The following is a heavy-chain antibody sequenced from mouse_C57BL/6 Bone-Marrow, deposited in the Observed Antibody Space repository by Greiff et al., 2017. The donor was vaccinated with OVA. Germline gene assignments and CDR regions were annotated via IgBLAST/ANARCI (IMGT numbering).Heavy chain of an antibody. D-gene: IGHD2-1*01. CDR3: ARGRYGKDAMDY. Sequence: VQLQESGAELARPGASVKLSCKASGYTFTSYGISWVKQRTGQGLEWIGEIYPRSGNTYYNEKFKGKATLTADKSSSTAYMELRSLTSEDSAVYFCARGRYGKDAMDYWGQGTSVTVSS. J-gene: IGHJ4*01. CDR2: IYPRSGNT. V-gene: IGHV1-81*01. CDR1: GYTFTSYG.